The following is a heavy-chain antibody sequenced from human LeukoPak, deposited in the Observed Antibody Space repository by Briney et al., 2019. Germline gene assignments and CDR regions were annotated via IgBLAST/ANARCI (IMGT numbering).Heavy chain of an antibody. CDR3: AKDHRKYGDHWYFDL. V-gene: IGHV3-9*01. CDR2: ISWNSGSI. Sequence: GGSLRLSCAASGFTFDDYAMHWVRQAPRKGLEWVSGISWNSGSIGYADSVKGRFTISRDNAKNSLYLQMTSLRAEDTALYYCAKDHRKYGDHWYFDLWGRGTLVTVSS. CDR1: GFTFDDYA. D-gene: IGHD4-17*01. J-gene: IGHJ2*01.